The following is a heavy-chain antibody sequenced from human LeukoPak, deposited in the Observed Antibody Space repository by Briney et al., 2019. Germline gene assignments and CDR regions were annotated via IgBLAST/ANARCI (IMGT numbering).Heavy chain of an antibody. CDR2: ISPNSGGR. D-gene: IGHD6-19*01. J-gene: IGHJ4*02. CDR3: ASACSGWWSDCDY. Sequence: ASVTVSFTTSGYSFTIYYMHWLRQAPGRGLGLVGWISPNSGGRNYAQQFPGRVPITRDTSNSTAYLELNMLGPDDQAVDYCASACSGWWSDCDYWGQGTLVTV. CDR1: GYSFTIYY. V-gene: IGHV1-2*02.